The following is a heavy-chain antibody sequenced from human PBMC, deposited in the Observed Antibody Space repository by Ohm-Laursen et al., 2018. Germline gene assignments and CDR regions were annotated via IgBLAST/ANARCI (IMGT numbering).Heavy chain of an antibody. V-gene: IGHV1-2*02. Sequence: ASVKVSCKASGYTFTGYYMHWVRQAPGQGLEWMGWINPNSGGTNYAQKFQGRVTMTRDTSISTAYMELSRLRSDDTAVYYCAREGGGDIAAAALGPFEFDYWGQGTLVTVSS. D-gene: IGHD6-13*01. CDR3: AREGGGDIAAAALGPFEFDY. CDR1: GYTFTGYY. CDR2: INPNSGGT. J-gene: IGHJ4*02.